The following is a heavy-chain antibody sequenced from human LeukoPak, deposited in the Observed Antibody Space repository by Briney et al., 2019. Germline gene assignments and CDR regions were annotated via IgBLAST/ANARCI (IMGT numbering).Heavy chain of an antibody. V-gene: IGHV4-39*07. D-gene: IGHD6-6*01. CDR3: ARYKPSIAARSLGAFDI. CDR2: NDYSGNT. CDR1: GGSISSSNYY. J-gene: IGHJ3*02. Sequence: SETLSLTCTVSGGSISSSNYYWGWIRQPPGKGLEWIGTNDYSGNTYYNPSLKSRVTLSVDTSKNQFSLKLSSVTAADTAVYYCARYKPSIAARSLGAFDIWGQGTMVTVSS.